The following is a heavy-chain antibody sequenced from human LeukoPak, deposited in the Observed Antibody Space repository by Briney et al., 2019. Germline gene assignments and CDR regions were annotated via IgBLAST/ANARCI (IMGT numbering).Heavy chain of an antibody. D-gene: IGHD6-13*01. V-gene: IGHV3-30-3*01. CDR2: ISYDGSNK. CDR1: GFTFSSYA. CDR3: ARDLQQQLVHDY. Sequence: PGRSLRLSCAASGFTFSSYAMHWVRQAPGKGLEWVAVISYDGSNKYYADSVKGRFTISRDNSKNTLYLQMNSLRAEDTAVYYCARDLQQQLVHDYWGQGTLVTVSS. J-gene: IGHJ4*02.